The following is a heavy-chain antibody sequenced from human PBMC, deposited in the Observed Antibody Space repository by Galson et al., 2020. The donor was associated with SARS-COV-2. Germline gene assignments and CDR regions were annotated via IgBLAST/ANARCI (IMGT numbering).Heavy chain of an antibody. Sequence: ASETLSLTCSVSGDSVTSGGYYWSWVRQHPGKGLEWIGYIYYSGTTYYNTSLQSRLTISVDTSKNQFSLKMTSLTAADTAVYYCARVAACGRGAFDIWGQGTMGTVSS. V-gene: IGHV4-31*03. J-gene: IGHJ3*02. CDR1: GDSVTSGGYY. CDR3: ARVAACGRGAFDI. D-gene: IGHD6-19*01. CDR2: IYYSGTT.